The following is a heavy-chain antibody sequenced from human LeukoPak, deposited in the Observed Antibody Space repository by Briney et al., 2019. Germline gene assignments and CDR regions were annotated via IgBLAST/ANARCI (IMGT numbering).Heavy chain of an antibody. CDR3: ARASRGYCSGGSCYRENWFDP. CDR2: ISTYNGNT. J-gene: IGHJ5*02. V-gene: IGHV1-18*01. Sequence: ASVKVSCKASGYTFTSYGISWVRQAPGQGLEWMGWISTYNGNTNYAQKFQGRVTITADKSTSTAYMELSSLRSEDTAVYYCARASRGYCSGGSCYRENWFDPWGQGTLVTVSS. D-gene: IGHD2-15*01. CDR1: GYTFTSYG.